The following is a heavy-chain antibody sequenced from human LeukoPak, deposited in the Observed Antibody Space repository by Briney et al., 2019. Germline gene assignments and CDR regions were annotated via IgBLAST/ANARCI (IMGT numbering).Heavy chain of an antibody. CDR2: IYHSGST. V-gene: IGHV4-38-2*02. J-gene: IGHJ4*02. CDR3: ARVEGDYNPPGFDY. D-gene: IGHD4-17*01. CDR1: GYSISSGYY. Sequence: SETLSLTCTVSGYSISSGYYWGWIRQPPGKGLEWIGSIYHSGSTYYNPSLKSRVTISVDTSKNQFSLKLSSVTAADTAVHYCARVEGDYNPPGFDYWGQGTLVTVSS.